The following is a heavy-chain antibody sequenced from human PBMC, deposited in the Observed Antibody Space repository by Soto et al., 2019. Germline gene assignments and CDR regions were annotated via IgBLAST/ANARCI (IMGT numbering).Heavy chain of an antibody. D-gene: IGHD3-3*01. CDR2: INHSGST. Sequence: SETLSLTCAVYGGSFSGYYWSWIRQPPGKGLEWIGEINHSGSTNYNPSLKSRVTISVDTSKNQSSLKLSSVTAADTAVYYCARLRITIFGVVRIGMDVWGQGTTVTVSS. V-gene: IGHV4-34*01. CDR1: GGSFSGYY. CDR3: ARLRITIFGVVRIGMDV. J-gene: IGHJ6*02.